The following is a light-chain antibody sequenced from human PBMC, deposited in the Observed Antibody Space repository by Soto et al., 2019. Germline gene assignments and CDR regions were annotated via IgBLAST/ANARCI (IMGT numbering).Light chain of an antibody. CDR3: GSYAGGTTLV. Sequence: QSALTQPASVSGSPGQSITISCTGNSSDVGGYDSVSWYQQHPGKAPKRLIYEVTKRPSGASDRFSGSKSGNTASLTISGLQADDESDYYCGSYAGGTTLVFGGGTKLTVL. CDR1: SSDVGGYDS. J-gene: IGLJ3*02. V-gene: IGLV2-14*01. CDR2: EVT.